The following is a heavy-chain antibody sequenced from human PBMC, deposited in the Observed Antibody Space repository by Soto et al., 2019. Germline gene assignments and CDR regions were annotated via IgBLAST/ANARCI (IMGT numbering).Heavy chain of an antibody. D-gene: IGHD2-21*02. CDR1: GFIFNDAW. Sequence: GGSLRLSCEGSGFIFNDAWMTWVRQAPGKGLEWVGRIKSESDGGTTAYEAPVKGRFTISRDDSKKTVYLQMNSLKTEDTAVFYCSTENNYGDDWYFDLWGRGTLVTVSS. J-gene: IGHJ2*01. V-gene: IGHV3-15*01. CDR2: IKSESDGGTT. CDR3: STENNYGDDWYFDL.